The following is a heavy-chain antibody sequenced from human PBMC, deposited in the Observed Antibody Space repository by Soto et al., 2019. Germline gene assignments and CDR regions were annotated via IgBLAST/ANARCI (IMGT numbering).Heavy chain of an antibody. Sequence: GGSLRLSCAASGFTFSSYWMHWVRQAPGKGRVWFSRINSDGSSTSYADSVKGRFTISRDNAKNTLYLQMNSLRAEDTAVYYCARKEGYYDFWSGLGGYYYYYYGMDVWGQGTTVTVSS. V-gene: IGHV3-74*01. J-gene: IGHJ6*02. CDR3: ARKEGYYDFWSGLGGYYYYYYGMDV. CDR2: INSDGSST. D-gene: IGHD3-3*01. CDR1: GFTFSSYW.